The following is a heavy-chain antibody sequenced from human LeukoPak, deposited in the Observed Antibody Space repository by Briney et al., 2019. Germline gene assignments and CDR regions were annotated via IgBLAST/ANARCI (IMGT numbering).Heavy chain of an antibody. D-gene: IGHD3-3*01. CDR3: ARVLQNYYHLDV. V-gene: IGHV4-59*11. CDR1: GVSINSHY. J-gene: IGHJ6*03. CDR2: IYDSGSA. Sequence: SETLSLTCTVSGVSINSHYWSWIRQPPGKGLEWIGFIYDSGSANYRSSLESRVTMTLDTSKNQFSLKLNSVTAADTAVYYCARVLQNYYHLDVWGKGTTVTVSS.